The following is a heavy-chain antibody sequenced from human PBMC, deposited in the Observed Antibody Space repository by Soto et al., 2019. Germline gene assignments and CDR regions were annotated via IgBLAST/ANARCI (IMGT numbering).Heavy chain of an antibody. CDR3: ARDQVGATTTEYFQH. J-gene: IGHJ1*01. Sequence: QVQLVQSGAEVKKPGASVKVSCKASGYTFTSYGISWVRQAPGQGLEWMGGISAYNGNTNYAQKPQGRVTMTTDTSTSTADRELRSLRSDDTAVYYCARDQVGATTTEYFQHWGQGTLVTVSS. CDR1: GYTFTSYG. CDR2: ISAYNGNT. D-gene: IGHD1-26*01. V-gene: IGHV1-18*01.